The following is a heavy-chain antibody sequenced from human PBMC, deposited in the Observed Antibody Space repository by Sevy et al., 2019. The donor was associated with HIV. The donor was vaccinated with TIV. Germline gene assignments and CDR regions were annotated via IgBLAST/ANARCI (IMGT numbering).Heavy chain of an antibody. CDR2: ISGSGGST. J-gene: IGHJ3*02. CDR1: GFTFSSYA. D-gene: IGHD5-18*01. V-gene: IGHV3-23*01. CDR3: AKGYSYGLFWAVAFDI. Sequence: GGSLRLSCAASGFTFSSYAMSWVRQAPGKGLEWVSAISGSGGSTYYADSVKGRFTISRDNSKNTLYLQMNSLRAEDTAVYYCAKGYSYGLFWAVAFDIWGQGTMVTVSS.